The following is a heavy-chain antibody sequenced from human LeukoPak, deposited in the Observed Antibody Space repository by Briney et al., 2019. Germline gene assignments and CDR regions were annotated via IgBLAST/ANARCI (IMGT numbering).Heavy chain of an antibody. V-gene: IGHV3-23*01. CDR2: ITGNGIAT. D-gene: IGHD6-25*01. J-gene: IGHJ6*02. CDR1: GFTFDNYA. Sequence: GSLRLSCAASGFTFDNYAMNWVRPAPGKGLEWVSAITGNGIATVYADSVKGRFTISRDNSKNTLFLQVSSLRAEDTALYFCAKGFLRRDPDYYAMDVWGQGTTVTVSS. CDR3: AKGFLRRDPDYYAMDV.